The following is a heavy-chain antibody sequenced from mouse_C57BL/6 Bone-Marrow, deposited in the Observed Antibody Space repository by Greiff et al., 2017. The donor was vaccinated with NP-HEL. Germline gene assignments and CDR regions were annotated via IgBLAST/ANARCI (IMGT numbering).Heavy chain of an antibody. CDR1: GFSFNTYA. CDR3: VSERAWFAY. J-gene: IGHJ3*01. CDR2: IRSKSNNYAT. Sequence: EVQVVESGGGLVQPKGSLKLSCAASGFSFNTYAMNWVRQAPGKGLEWVARIRSKSNNYATYYADSVKDRFTISRDDSESMLYLQMNNFKTEDTAMYYCVSERAWFAYWGQGTLVTVSA. V-gene: IGHV10-1*01.